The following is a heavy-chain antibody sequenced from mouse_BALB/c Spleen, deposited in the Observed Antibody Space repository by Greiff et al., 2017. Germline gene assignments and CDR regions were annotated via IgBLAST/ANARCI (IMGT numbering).Heavy chain of an antibody. CDR1: GYTFTDYA. J-gene: IGHJ3*01. CDR2: ISTYYGDA. V-gene: IGHV1S137*01. Sequence: VQLQQSGAELVRPGVSVKISCKGSGYTFTDYAMHWVKQSHAKSLEWIGVISTYYGDASYNQKFKGKATMTVDKSSSTAYMELARLTSEDSAIYYCARGGYRYEAWFAYWGQGTLVTVSA. CDR3: ARGGYRYEAWFAY. D-gene: IGHD2-14*01.